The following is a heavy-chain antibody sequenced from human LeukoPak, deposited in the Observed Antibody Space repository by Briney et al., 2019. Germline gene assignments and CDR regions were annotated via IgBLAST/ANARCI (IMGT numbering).Heavy chain of an antibody. Sequence: GGSLRLSCAASGFTVSSSYMSWVRQAPGKGLEWVSVIYSGGRTYYSDSVKGRFTISRDNSKNIMYLKMNSLRAEDMAVYYCARGRGEVAGDTFAMWGQGTMVTVYS. CDR3: ARGRGEVAGDTFAM. D-gene: IGHD6-19*01. CDR2: IYSGGRT. V-gene: IGHV3-53*01. CDR1: GFTVSSSY. J-gene: IGHJ3*02.